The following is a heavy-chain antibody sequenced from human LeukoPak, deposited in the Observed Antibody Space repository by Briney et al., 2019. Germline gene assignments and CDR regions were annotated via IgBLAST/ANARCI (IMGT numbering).Heavy chain of an antibody. CDR2: INPNCGGT. D-gene: IGHD1-26*01. CDR3: SRPGSRGTYFVDY. CDR1: GSTFTGFY. V-gene: IGHV1-2*02. Sequence: ASVEVSCKAAGSTFTGFYMNWLRQAPRQGLEELGWINPNCGGTNYAQKFQGRVTMTRDTSISKAYMELSRLRADDTAVSYCSRPGSRGTYFVDYWGQGTLVIVSS. J-gene: IGHJ4*02.